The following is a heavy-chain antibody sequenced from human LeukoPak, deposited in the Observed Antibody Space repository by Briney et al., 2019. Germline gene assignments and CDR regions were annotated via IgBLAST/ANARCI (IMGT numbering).Heavy chain of an antibody. D-gene: IGHD6-6*01. CDR1: GFSFSGHW. CDR2: ISPTGSTA. V-gene: IGHV3-74*01. Sequence: GGSLRLSCTASGFSFSGHWMHWARQLPGKGLVWVSHISPTGSTASYADSVKGRFTVSRDNAKNTLYLQVNNLRAEDTAVYYCARGPNSNWSGLDFWGQGTLLTVSS. J-gene: IGHJ4*02. CDR3: ARGPNSNWSGLDF.